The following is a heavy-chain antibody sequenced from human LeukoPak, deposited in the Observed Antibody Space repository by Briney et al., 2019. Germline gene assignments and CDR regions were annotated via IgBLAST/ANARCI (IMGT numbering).Heavy chain of an antibody. CDR1: GGTFSSYA. V-gene: IGHV1-69*06. D-gene: IGHD1-7*01. CDR2: IIPIFGTA. CDR3: ARVEPNYSIDY. J-gene: IGHJ4*02. Sequence: ASVKVSCKASGGTFSSYAISWVRQAPGQGLEWMGGIIPIFGTANYAQKFQGRVTITADKSTSTAYMELSSLRSEDTAVYYCARVEPNYSIDYWGQGTLVTVSS.